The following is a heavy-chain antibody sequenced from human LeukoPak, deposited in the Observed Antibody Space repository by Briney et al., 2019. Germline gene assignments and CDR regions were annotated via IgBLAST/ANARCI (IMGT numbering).Heavy chain of an antibody. J-gene: IGHJ4*02. CDR1: GFTFSNSA. D-gene: IGHD6-6*01. Sequence: GGSLRLSCTASGFTFSNSAMSWVRQAPGKGPERVSALSSGGGSTYYADSVKGRFTISRDNSKNTLYLQMSTLRAEDTAVYYCANSPLAARPRLDYWGLGTLVTVSS. CDR3: ANSPLAARPRLDY. CDR2: LSSGGGST. V-gene: IGHV3-23*01.